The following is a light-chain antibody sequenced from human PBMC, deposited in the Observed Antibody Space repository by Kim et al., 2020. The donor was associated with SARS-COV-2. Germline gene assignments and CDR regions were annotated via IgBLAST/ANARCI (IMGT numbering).Light chain of an antibody. CDR2: GKN. J-gene: IGLJ3*02. V-gene: IGLV3-19*01. Sequence: ALGQTVKITCQGDRLRSYYASWYQQKPGQAPVLVIYGKNSRPSEIPDRFSGSSSGNTASLTITGTQAEDEADYYCKSRDNSGNHVVFGGGTQLTVL. CDR1: RLRSYY. CDR3: KSRDNSGNHVV.